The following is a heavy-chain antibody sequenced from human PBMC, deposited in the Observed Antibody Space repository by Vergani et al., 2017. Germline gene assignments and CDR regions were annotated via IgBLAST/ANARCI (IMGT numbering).Heavy chain of an antibody. D-gene: IGHD3-3*01. CDR2: IYWNDDK. CDR1: GFSLSISGVG. CDR3: AHETITYYCYYGISV. V-gene: IGHV2-5*01. J-gene: IGHJ6*02. Sequence: QITLKESGPTLVKPTQTLTLTCTFSGFSLSISGVGVGWIRQPPGKALEWLALIYWNDDKRYSPSLKSRVTITKDTSKNQVVLTMTNMDPVDTATYYCAHETITYYCYYGISVWGQGTTVTVSS.